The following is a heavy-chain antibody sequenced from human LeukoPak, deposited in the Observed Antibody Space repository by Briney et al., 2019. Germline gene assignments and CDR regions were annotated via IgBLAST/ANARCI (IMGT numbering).Heavy chain of an antibody. CDR2: ISGSGGST. CDR3: AKGEYGSGLYYFDY. J-gene: IGHJ4*02. V-gene: IGHV3-23*01. Sequence: GGSLRLSCAASGFTFSIYAMSWGRQAPRKGLEWVSAISGSGGSTYYADSVKGRFTISRDNSKNTLYLQMTSLTAEDTAVYYCAKGEYGSGLYYFDYWGQGTLVTVSS. D-gene: IGHD3-10*01. CDR1: GFTFSIYA.